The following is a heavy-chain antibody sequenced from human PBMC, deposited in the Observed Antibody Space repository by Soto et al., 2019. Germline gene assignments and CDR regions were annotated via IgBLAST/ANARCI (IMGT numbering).Heavy chain of an antibody. CDR3: ARAGDYSFYYRDV. Sequence: QVTLKESGPVLVKPTETLTLTCTVSGFSLTNATMGVSWIRQPPGKALEWLTHIFSTDEISYNTSLKSRVTISQDTAKSQVVLTMTNMDPVDTATDYCARAGDYSFYYRDVWGKGTTVIVSS. CDR1: GFSLTNATMG. J-gene: IGHJ6*03. V-gene: IGHV2-26*01. D-gene: IGHD7-27*01. CDR2: IFSTDEI.